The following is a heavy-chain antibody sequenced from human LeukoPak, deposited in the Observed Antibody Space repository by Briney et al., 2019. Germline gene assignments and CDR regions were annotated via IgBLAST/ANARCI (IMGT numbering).Heavy chain of an antibody. CDR2: IIPIFGTA. CDR3: AREQERSSGLDY. V-gene: IGHV1-69*05. Sequence: SVRVSCKASGGTFSSYAISWVRQAPGQGLEWMGRIIPIFGTANYAQKFQGRVTITTDESTSTAYMELSSLRSEDTAVYYCAREQERSSGLDYWGQGTLVTVSS. CDR1: GGTFSSYA. D-gene: IGHD6-19*01. J-gene: IGHJ4*02.